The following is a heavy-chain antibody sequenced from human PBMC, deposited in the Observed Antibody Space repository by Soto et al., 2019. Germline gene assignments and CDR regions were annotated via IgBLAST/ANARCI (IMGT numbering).Heavy chain of an antibody. D-gene: IGHD3-9*01. J-gene: IGHJ4*02. CDR3: AGLEQNNYAVLTGPGFGY. CDR2: IYTSERTSGST. V-gene: IGHV4-4*07. Sequence: SETLSLTCSVSCVSMSSYYWSWIRQSSWKGLEWIGSIYTSERTSGSTNYNTSLKSRVTMSVDTSKNQFSLKLSSVTAADTAVYYCAGLEQNNYAVLTGPGFGYSGQGSLVTVSS. CDR1: CVSMSSYY.